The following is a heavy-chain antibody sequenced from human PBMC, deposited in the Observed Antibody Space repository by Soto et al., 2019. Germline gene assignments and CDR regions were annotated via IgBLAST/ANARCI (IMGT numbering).Heavy chain of an antibody. V-gene: IGHV3-23*01. D-gene: IGHD3-22*01. J-gene: IGHJ4*02. CDR1: GFTFSSYA. Sequence: EVQLLESGGGLVQPGGSLRLSCAASGFTFSSYAMSWVRQAPGKGLEWVSAISASGGSTYYADSVKGRFTISRDNSKNTLYLQMNSLRAEDTAVYYCAKDYYDSSGYSNFDYWGQGTLVTVSS. CDR3: AKDYYDSSGYSNFDY. CDR2: ISASGGST.